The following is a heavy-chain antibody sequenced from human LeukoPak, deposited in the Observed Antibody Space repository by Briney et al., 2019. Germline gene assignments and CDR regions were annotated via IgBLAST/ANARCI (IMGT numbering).Heavy chain of an antibody. D-gene: IGHD6-19*01. CDR2: IYSGGST. Sequence: SCKASGYRFTSYDMHWVRQAPGKGLEWVSVIYSGGSTYYADSVKGRFTISRDNSKNTLYLQMNSLRAEDTAVYYCARGLKYSSGWYYFDYWGQGTLVTVSS. CDR1: GYRFTSYD. CDR3: ARGLKYSSGWYYFDY. J-gene: IGHJ4*02. V-gene: IGHV3-66*01.